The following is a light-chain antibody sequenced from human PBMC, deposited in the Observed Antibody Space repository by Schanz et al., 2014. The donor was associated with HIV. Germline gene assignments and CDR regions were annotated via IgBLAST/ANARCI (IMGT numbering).Light chain of an antibody. V-gene: IGKV3-15*01. Sequence: VLTQSPGSLSFSPGERVTLSCRARQSVSRYLAWYQHKPGQAPRLLMYDTNTRATGIPARISGSGSGTEFTLTISSLQSEDFALYYCQQYKIWPITFGRGTRLEVK. CDR1: QSVSRY. CDR3: QQYKIWPIT. J-gene: IGKJ5*01. CDR2: DTN.